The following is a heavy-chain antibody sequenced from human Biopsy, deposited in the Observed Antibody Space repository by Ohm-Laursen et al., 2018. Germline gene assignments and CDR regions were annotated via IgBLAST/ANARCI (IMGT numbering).Heavy chain of an antibody. J-gene: IGHJ6*02. CDR1: GFTFSDYY. Sequence: SLRLSCSASGFTFSDYYMSWIRQAPGKGLEWLSYISGSGTTIFYADSVKGRFTVSRDNAKNSVYLQMNSLRVEDTAVYYCARDDGFYARTSGMDVWGQGTTVTVSS. D-gene: IGHD2-8*01. CDR2: ISGSGTTI. V-gene: IGHV3-11*04. CDR3: ARDDGFYARTSGMDV.